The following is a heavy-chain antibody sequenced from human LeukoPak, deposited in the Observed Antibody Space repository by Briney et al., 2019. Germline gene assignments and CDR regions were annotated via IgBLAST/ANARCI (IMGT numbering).Heavy chain of an antibody. CDR3: ARVGAYTDYAPDY. Sequence: GGSLRLSCAASGFTFSPYSMNWVRQAPGKGLEWVSSISATGSYTYYADSVKSRFTISRDSAKSSLYLQMSSLRAEDTAVYYCARVGAYTDYAPDYGGQGTLVTVSS. J-gene: IGHJ4*02. CDR2: ISATGSYT. V-gene: IGHV3-21*01. CDR1: GFTFSPYS. D-gene: IGHD4-17*01.